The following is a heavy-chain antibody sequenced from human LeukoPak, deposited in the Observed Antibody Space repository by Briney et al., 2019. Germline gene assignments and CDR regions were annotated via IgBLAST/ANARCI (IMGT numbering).Heavy chain of an antibody. Sequence: GGPLRLSCSPSGFTFSSYAMHWVRQAPGKGLKYVSAMSTSGGTTYYVDSVKGRFTISRDNSKNTLYLQMSSLRPEDTAVYYCVKDAITAAGIGAFDIWGQGTMVTVSS. CDR2: MSTSGGTT. V-gene: IGHV3-64D*09. CDR3: VKDAITAAGIGAFDI. D-gene: IGHD6-13*01. J-gene: IGHJ3*02. CDR1: GFTFSSYA.